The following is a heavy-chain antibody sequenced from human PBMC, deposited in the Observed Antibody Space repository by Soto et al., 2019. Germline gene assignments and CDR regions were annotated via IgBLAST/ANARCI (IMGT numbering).Heavy chain of an antibody. CDR3: AEDPTEGRITIFGVVIRWFDP. Sequence: EVQLLESGGGLVQPGGSLRLSCAASGFTFSSYAMSWVRQAPGKGLEWVSAISGSGGSTYYADSLKGRFTISRDNYNNTLYLQMSSLRDEDTAGYYCAEDPTEGRITIFGVVIRWFDPWGQGTLVTVSS. J-gene: IGHJ5*02. CDR1: GFTFSSYA. CDR2: ISGSGGST. V-gene: IGHV3-23*01. D-gene: IGHD3-3*01.